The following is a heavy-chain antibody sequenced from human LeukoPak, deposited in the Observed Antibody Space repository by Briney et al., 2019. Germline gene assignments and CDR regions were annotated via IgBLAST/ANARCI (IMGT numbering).Heavy chain of an antibody. CDR3: ASEKTLYGGYDY. J-gene: IGHJ4*02. D-gene: IGHD4/OR15-4a*01. CDR2: ISSSSSYI. Sequence: PGGSLRLSCAASGFTFSSYSMNWVRQAPGKGLEWVSSISSSSSYIYYVDSVKGRFTISRDNAKNSLYLQMNSLRAEDTAVYYCASEKTLYGGYDYWGQGTLVTVSS. CDR1: GFTFSSYS. V-gene: IGHV3-21*01.